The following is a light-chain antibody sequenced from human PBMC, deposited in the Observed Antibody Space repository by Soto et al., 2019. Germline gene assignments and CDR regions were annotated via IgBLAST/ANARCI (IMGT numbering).Light chain of an antibody. J-gene: IGKJ1*01. CDR1: QSVSSN. V-gene: IGKV3-15*01. Sequence: EIVMTQSPATLSVSPGERATLACRASQSVSSNLAWYQQKPGQAPRLLIYGASTRATGIPARFSGSGSGTEFTLTISSLQSADCAVYYCQPYNNWRPGTFGQGTKLEIK. CDR2: GAS. CDR3: QPYNNWRPGT.